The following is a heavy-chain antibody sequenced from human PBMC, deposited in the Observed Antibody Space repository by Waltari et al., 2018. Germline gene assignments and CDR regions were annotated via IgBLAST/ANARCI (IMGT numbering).Heavy chain of an antibody. J-gene: IGHJ4*02. CDR3: ARDDMTTVTTFDY. Sequence: QVQLVESGGGVVQPGRSLRLSCAASGFTFSSYAMHWVRQAPGKGLEWVAVISYDGSNKYYADSVKGRFTISRDNSKNTLYQQMNSLRAEDTAVYYCARDDMTTVTTFDYWGQGTLVTVSS. D-gene: IGHD4-17*01. V-gene: IGHV3-30-3*01. CDR1: GFTFSSYA. CDR2: ISYDGSNK.